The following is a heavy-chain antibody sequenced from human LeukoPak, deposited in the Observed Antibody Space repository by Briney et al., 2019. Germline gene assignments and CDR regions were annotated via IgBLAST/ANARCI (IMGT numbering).Heavy chain of an antibody. CDR3: ARGYSYGFDY. Sequence: AGGSLRLSCAASGITVSSNYMSWVRQAPGKGLEWVSVIYSGGSTYYADSVKGRFTISRDNPKNTLYLQMNSLRAEDTAVYYCARGYSYGFDYWGQGTLVTVSS. CDR2: IYSGGST. V-gene: IGHV3-53*01. CDR1: GITVSSNY. D-gene: IGHD5-18*01. J-gene: IGHJ4*02.